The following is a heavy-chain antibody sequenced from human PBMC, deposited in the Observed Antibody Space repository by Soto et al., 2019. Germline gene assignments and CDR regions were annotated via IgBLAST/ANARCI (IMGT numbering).Heavy chain of an antibody. CDR1: GGSISSGDYY. CDR2: ILYSGTT. CDR3: ARNGALDY. D-gene: IGHD2-8*01. Sequence: QVQLQESGPGLVKPSQTLSLTCTVSGGSISSGDYYWSWIRQPPGKGLEWIGSILYSGTTNYNPSLESRLTISVDTSKNQFSLKLTSVTAADTAVYNCARNGALDYWGRGTLVTVSS. J-gene: IGHJ4*02. V-gene: IGHV4-30-4*01.